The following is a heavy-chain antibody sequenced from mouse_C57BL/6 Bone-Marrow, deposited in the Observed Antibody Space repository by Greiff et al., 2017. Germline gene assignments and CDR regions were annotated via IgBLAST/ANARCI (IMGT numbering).Heavy chain of an antibody. J-gene: IGHJ3*01. CDR1: GFTFTDYY. V-gene: IGHV1-19*01. D-gene: IGHD1-1*01. CDR2: INPYNGGT. Sequence: VQLQQSGPVLVKPGASVKMSCTASGFTFTDYYMNWVKQSHGKSLEWIGVINPYNGGTSYTQKFKGKATLTVDKSSSTAYMELNSLTSEDSAVYYCARGGSSPAWCAYWGQGTLVTVSA. CDR3: ARGGSSPAWCAY.